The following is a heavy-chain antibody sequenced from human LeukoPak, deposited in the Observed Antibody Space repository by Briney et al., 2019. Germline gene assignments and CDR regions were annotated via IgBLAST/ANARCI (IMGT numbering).Heavy chain of an antibody. CDR1: GGSISSGGYY. J-gene: IGHJ4*02. D-gene: IGHD3-22*01. Sequence: PSETLSLTCTVSGGSISSGGYYWSWIRQHPGKGLEWIGYIYYSGSTYYNPSLKSRVTISVDTSKNQFSLKLSSVTAADTAVYYCARSQVTGYDSSGYSFDYWGQGTLVTVSS. CDR2: IYYSGST. CDR3: ARSQVTGYDSSGYSFDY. V-gene: IGHV4-30-4*08.